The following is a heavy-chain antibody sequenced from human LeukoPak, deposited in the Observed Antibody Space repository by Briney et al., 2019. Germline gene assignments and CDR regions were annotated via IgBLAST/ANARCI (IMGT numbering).Heavy chain of an antibody. Sequence: GGSLRLSCAASGFTFSSYAMSWVRQAPGKGLEWVSAISGSGGSTYYADSVKGRFTISRDNSKNTLYLQMNSLRAEDTAVYYCAKDPGYCSSTSCYAYWGQGILVTVSS. J-gene: IGHJ4*02. CDR1: GFTFSSYA. V-gene: IGHV3-23*01. D-gene: IGHD2-2*01. CDR2: ISGSGGST. CDR3: AKDPGYCSSTSCYAY.